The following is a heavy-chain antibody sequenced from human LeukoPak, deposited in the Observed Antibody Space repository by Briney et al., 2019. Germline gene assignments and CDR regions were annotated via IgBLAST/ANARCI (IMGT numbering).Heavy chain of an antibody. CDR2: INQDGGTK. V-gene: IGHV3-7*05. Sequence: GGSLRLSCAASGFNFRSDWMNWVRQAPGKGLEWVANINQDGGTKNYVDSVKGRFTVARDNAKSSLYLQMNSLRAEDTAVYYCTALGYPQYFYHWGQGTLVTVSS. D-gene: IGHD2-15*01. CDR3: TALGYPQYFYH. J-gene: IGHJ4*02. CDR1: GFNFRSDW.